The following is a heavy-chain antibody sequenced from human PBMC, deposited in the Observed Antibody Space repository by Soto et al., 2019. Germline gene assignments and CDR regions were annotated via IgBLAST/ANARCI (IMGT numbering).Heavy chain of an antibody. Sequence: PSETLSLTCTVSGGSISSGDYYWSWIRQPPGKGLEWIGYIYYSGSTYYNPSLKSRVTISVDTSKNQFSLKLSSVTAADTAVYYCARDSRSRWLRKGFDPWGQGTLVNVSS. CDR3: ARDSRSRWLRKGFDP. CDR2: IYYSGST. D-gene: IGHD5-12*01. J-gene: IGHJ5*02. V-gene: IGHV4-30-4*01. CDR1: GGSISSGDYY.